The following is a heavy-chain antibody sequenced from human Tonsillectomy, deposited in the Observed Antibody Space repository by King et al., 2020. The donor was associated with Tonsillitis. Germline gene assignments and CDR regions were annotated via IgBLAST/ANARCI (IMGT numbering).Heavy chain of an antibody. CDR2: IIPIFGTA. V-gene: IGHV1-69*01. CDR1: GGTFSSYA. J-gene: IGHJ4*02. CDR3: ARNRGGWYQGSFDY. Sequence: VQLVESGAEVKKPGSSVKVSRKASGGTFSSYAISWVRQAPGQGLEWMGGIIPIFGTANYAQKFQGRVTITADESTSTAYMELSSLRSEDTAVYYCARNRGGWYQGSFDYWGQGTLVTVSS. D-gene: IGHD6-19*01.